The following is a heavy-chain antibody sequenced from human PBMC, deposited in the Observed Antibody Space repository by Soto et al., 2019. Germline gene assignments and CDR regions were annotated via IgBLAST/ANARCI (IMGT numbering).Heavy chain of an antibody. D-gene: IGHD3-9*01. J-gene: IGHJ1*01. V-gene: IGHV4-59*01. CDR2: IYYGGST. CDR1: GGSISSYY. CDR3: ARDYYDLLTGYRAEYFQH. Sequence: PSETLSLTCTVSGGSISSYYWSWIRQPPGKGLKWIGYIYYGGSTNYNPSLKSRVTISVDTSKNQFSLKLSSVTAADTAVYYCARDYYDLLTGYRAEYFQHWGQGTLVTVSS.